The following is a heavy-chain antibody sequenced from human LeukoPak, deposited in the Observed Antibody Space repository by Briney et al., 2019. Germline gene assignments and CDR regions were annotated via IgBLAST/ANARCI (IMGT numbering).Heavy chain of an antibody. Sequence: GGSLRLSCTASGVTVSSSYMSWVRQAPGKGLEWVSVIYIVGSTYYADSVKGRFTISRDNSKNTLYLQMNSLRAEDTAVYYCAREACSSTSCYTAYFDSWGQGTLVTVSS. CDR1: GVTVSSSY. CDR3: AREACSSTSCYTAYFDS. CDR2: IYIVGST. D-gene: IGHD2-2*02. J-gene: IGHJ4*02. V-gene: IGHV3-53*01.